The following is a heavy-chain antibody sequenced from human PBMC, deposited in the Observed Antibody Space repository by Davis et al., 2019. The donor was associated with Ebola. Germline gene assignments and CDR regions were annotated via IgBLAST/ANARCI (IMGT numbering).Heavy chain of an antibody. V-gene: IGHV4-59*01. Sequence: PSETLSLTCTVSGGSISRNYWTWIRQPPGKGLEWIGYVYSSGTTRYNPSLTSRVSMSVDTSKSQFSLKLTSVTAADTAVYYCARGGSYLLDYFDSWGQGALVTVSS. CDR2: VYSSGTT. J-gene: IGHJ4*02. D-gene: IGHD1-26*01. CDR1: GGSISRNY. CDR3: ARGGSYLLDYFDS.